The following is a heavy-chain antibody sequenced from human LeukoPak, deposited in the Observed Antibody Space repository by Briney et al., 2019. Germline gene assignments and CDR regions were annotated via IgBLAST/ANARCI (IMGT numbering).Heavy chain of an antibody. CDR1: GFSFSSDA. V-gene: IGHV3-23*01. CDR3: VKHTTTWYWEAIN. CDR2: ISGSGGST. Sequence: GGSLRLSCAASGFSFSSDAMSWVRQAPGKGLEWVSAISGSGGSTYYADTVQGRFTISRDNSKNTLYLQVNSLRAEDTALYYCVKHTTTWYWEAINGGQGTLVTVSS. D-gene: IGHD6-13*01. J-gene: IGHJ4*02.